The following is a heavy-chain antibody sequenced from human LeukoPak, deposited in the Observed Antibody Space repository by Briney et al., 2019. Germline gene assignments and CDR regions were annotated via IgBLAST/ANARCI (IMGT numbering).Heavy chain of an antibody. D-gene: IGHD5-12*01. V-gene: IGHV5-51*03. Sequence: KTGESLKISCKGSGYSFTSYWIGWVRQMPGKGLEWMGIIYPGDSDTRYSPSFQGQVTISADKSISTAYLQWSSLKASDTAMYYYARDDVDSHSLDGFDIRGQGTMVTVSS. J-gene: IGHJ3*02. CDR2: IYPGDSDT. CDR1: GYSFTSYW. CDR3: ARDDVDSHSLDGFDI.